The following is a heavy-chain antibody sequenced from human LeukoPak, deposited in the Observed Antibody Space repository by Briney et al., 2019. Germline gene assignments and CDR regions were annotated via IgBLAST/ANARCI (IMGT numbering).Heavy chain of an antibody. Sequence: PGGSLRLSCAASGFTFSSYWMNWVRQPPGKGLEWVATIKPDGSEKYHVDSVSGRFTISRDNTNDSLFLQMNSLRVDDTAVYYCVRGGTYWTVSWGQGTLVNVS. J-gene: IGHJ5*01. CDR1: GFTFSSYW. CDR2: IKPDGSEK. CDR3: VRGGTYWTVS. V-gene: IGHV3-7*01.